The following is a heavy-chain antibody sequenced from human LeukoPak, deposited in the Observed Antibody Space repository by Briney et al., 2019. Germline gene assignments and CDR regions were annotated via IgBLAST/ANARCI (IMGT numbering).Heavy chain of an antibody. D-gene: IGHD3-3*01. CDR1: GASIKSRSYF. CDR3: ARHVFYDFWSGSSPNYFDY. Sequence: PSETLSLTCTVSGASIKSRSYFWGWVRQPPGTGLEWVGNMFQNGNTYYNPSLKSRVTISVDTSKNQFSLKLSSVTAADTAVYYCARHVFYDFWSGSSPNYFDYWGQGTLVTVSS. CDR2: MFQNGNT. V-gene: IGHV4-39*01. J-gene: IGHJ4*02.